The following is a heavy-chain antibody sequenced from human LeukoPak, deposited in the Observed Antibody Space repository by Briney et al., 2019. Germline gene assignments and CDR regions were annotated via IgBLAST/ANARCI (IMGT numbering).Heavy chain of an antibody. D-gene: IGHD3-22*01. Sequence: PSETLSLTCAVYGGSFSGYYWSWIRQPPGKGLEWIGEINHSGSTNYNPSLKSRVTISVDTSKNQFSLKLSSVTAADTAVYYCARGEVTMIVAVVRYYYYGMDVWGQGTTVTVSS. J-gene: IGHJ6*02. CDR3: ARGEVTMIVAVVRYYYYGMDV. CDR1: GGSFSGYY. V-gene: IGHV4-34*01. CDR2: INHSGST.